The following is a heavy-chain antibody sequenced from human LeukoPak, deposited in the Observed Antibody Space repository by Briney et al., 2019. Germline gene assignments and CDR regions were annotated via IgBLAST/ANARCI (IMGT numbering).Heavy chain of an antibody. CDR3: ARNYYDNTGYYRDAFDV. V-gene: IGHV3-21*01. CDR2: ISSSGSFM. D-gene: IGHD3-22*01. CDR1: GFTVSGYN. Sequence: GGSLRLSCAASGFTVSGYNMNWVRQAPGKGLEWVSFISSSGSFMYYADSLKGRFTVSRDNAKNSLFLQMNSLRAEDTAVYYCARNYYDNTGYYRDAFDVWGQGTMVTVSS. J-gene: IGHJ3*01.